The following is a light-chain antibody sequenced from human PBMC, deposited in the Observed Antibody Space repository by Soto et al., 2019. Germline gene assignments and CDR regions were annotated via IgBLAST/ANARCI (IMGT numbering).Light chain of an antibody. J-gene: IGKJ1*01. CDR1: QSVINNY. CDR2: GAS. Sequence: EIVFTQSPGTLSLSPGERATLSCRASQSVINNYLAWYQQKPGQAPRLLIYGASNRATGIPDRFSGSGSGTDFTLTISRLEPEDFAVYYCQQYGSSGTFAQGTKVDIK. CDR3: QQYGSSGT. V-gene: IGKV3-20*01.